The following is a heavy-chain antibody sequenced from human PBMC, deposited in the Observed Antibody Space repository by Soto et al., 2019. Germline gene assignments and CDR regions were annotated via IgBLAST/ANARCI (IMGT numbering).Heavy chain of an antibody. J-gene: IGHJ3*02. CDR3: ARGLVLRYFDWSSDAFDI. D-gene: IGHD3-9*01. CDR2: ISSSSSTI. Sequence: GGSLRLSCAASGFTFSSYWMHWVRQAPGKGLEWVSYISSSSSTICYADSVKGRFTISRDNAKNSLYLQMNSLRAEDTAVYYCARGLVLRYFDWSSDAFDIWGQGTMVTVSS. CDR1: GFTFSSYW. V-gene: IGHV3-48*01.